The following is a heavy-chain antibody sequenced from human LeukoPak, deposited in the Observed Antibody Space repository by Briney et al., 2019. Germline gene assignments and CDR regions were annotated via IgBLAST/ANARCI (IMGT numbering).Heavy chain of an antibody. CDR2: ISGSGGST. CDR3: AKDLPNPGTRRHFQY. V-gene: IGHV3-23*01. J-gene: IGHJ1*01. Sequence: PGGSLRLSCAASGFTFSSYAMSWVRQAPGKGLEWVSAISGSGGSTYYADSVKGGFTISRDNSKNTLYLQMNSLRAEDTAVYYCAKDLPNPGTRRHFQYWGQGTLVTVSS. D-gene: IGHD2-8*01. CDR1: GFTFSSYA.